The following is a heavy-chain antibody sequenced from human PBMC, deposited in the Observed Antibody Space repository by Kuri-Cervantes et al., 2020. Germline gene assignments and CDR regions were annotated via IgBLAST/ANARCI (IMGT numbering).Heavy chain of an antibody. J-gene: IGHJ4*02. D-gene: IGHD5-12*01. Sequence: GGSLRLSCAASGFTFSNYGMHWVRQAPGKGLEWVALISYHGSDKYYADSVKGRFTISRDSPRNTLYLQMNGLRAEDTAVYYCAKGFERGYSGYDTLTVASPIDYWGQGTLVTVSS. CDR3: AKGFERGYSGYDTLTVASPIDY. CDR1: GFTFSNYG. V-gene: IGHV3-30*18. CDR2: ISYHGSDK.